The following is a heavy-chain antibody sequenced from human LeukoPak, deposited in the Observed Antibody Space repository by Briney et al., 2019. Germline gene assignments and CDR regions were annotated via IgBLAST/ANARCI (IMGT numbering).Heavy chain of an antibody. CDR2: IKQDGSEK. CDR1: GFTSSSYW. CDR3: AKSFGPVIAAAGTGAD. D-gene: IGHD6-13*01. J-gene: IGHJ4*02. V-gene: IGHV3-7*03. Sequence: GGSLRLSCAASGFTSSSYWMSWVRQAPGKGLEWVANIKQDGSEKYYVDSVKGRFTISRDNAKNSLYLQMNSLRAEDTAVYYCAKSFGPVIAAAGTGADWGQGILVTVSS.